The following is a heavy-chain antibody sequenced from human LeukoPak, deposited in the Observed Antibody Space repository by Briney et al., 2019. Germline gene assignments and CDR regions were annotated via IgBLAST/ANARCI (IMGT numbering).Heavy chain of an antibody. V-gene: IGHV3-7*01. D-gene: IGHD6-13*01. CDR1: GFTFSNFW. CDR2: VKQDGSEK. CDR3: ARGRGDSSSWYFDY. Sequence: GGSLRLSCPASGFTFSNFWMTWVRQAPVKGLEWVANVKQDGSEKSCVDSVKGRFTISRDNAKNSLYLQMNSLGVEDTAVYYCARGRGDSSSWYFDYWGQGTLVTVSS. J-gene: IGHJ4*02.